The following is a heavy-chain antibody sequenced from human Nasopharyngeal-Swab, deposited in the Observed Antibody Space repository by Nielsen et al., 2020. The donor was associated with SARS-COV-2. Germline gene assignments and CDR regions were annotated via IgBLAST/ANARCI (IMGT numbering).Heavy chain of an antibody. J-gene: IGHJ3*02. CDR1: GYTFTSYD. CDR2: MNPNSGNT. V-gene: IGHV1-8*01. D-gene: IGHD6-19*01. CDR3: ARASSGWSGAFDI. Sequence: ASVRVSCKASGYTFTSYDINWVRQAAGQGLEWMGWMNPNSGNTGYAQKFQGRVTMTRNTSISTAYMELSSLRSEDTAVYYCARASSGWSGAFDIWGQGTMVTVSS.